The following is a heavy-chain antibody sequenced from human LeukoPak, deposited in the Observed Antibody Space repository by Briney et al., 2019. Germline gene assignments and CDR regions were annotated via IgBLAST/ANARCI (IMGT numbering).Heavy chain of an antibody. D-gene: IGHD6-19*01. CDR2: ISGSGGST. CDR1: GFTFSSYA. Sequence: PGGSLGLSCAASGFTFSSYAMSWVRQAPGKGLEWVSAISGSGGSTYYADSVKGRFTISRDNSKNTLYLQMNSLRAEDTAVYYCAKDPSIAVAGLFDYWGQGTLVTVSS. CDR3: AKDPSIAVAGLFDY. V-gene: IGHV3-23*01. J-gene: IGHJ4*02.